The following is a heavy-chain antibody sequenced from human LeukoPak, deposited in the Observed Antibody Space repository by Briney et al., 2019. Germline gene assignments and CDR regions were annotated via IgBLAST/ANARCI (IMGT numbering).Heavy chain of an antibody. J-gene: IGHJ4*02. D-gene: IGHD3-16*01. CDR1: GYIFTSYG. Sequence: GASVKVSCTTSGYIFTSYGISWVRQAPGQGLECVGWISAFNGNTNYAQKFQGRVTMTTDTSTSTAYMELRSLKSDDTAVYFCARGMVDDYWGQGTLITVSS. CDR3: ARGMVDDY. CDR2: ISAFNGNT. V-gene: IGHV1-18*01.